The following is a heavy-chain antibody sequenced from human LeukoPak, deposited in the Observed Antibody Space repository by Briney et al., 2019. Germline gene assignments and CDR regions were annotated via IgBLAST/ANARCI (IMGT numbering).Heavy chain of an antibody. CDR2: IKTDGSEK. CDR1: GFTFSSYW. Sequence: GGSLRLSCEASGFTFSSYWMSWVRQAPGKGLEWVANIKTDGSEKYYVDSVKGRFTISRDNAKSSVYLQMNTLRAEDTAVYYCATSADSSGNDWGQGTLVTVSS. V-gene: IGHV3-7*03. J-gene: IGHJ4*02. CDR3: ATSADSSGND. D-gene: IGHD3-22*01.